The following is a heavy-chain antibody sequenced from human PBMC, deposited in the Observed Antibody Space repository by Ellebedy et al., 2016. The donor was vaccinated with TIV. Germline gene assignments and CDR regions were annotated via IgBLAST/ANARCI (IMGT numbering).Heavy chain of an antibody. J-gene: IGHJ4*02. V-gene: IGHV4-61*08. D-gene: IGHD3-3*01. CDR3: AKGAGWSGFLRTPFDH. Sequence: SETLSLTXSVSGDSVPTVGSYWNWIRQPPGRGLEWIGYVSGMGSTIYNPSLKSRVTISLDTSKNQFSLRLTSVTAADTAVYYCAKGAGWSGFLRTPFDHWGQGTLVTASS. CDR2: VSGMGST. CDR1: GDSVPTVGSY.